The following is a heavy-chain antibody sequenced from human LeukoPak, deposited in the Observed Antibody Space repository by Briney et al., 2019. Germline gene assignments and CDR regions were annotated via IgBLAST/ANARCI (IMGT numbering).Heavy chain of an antibody. D-gene: IGHD3-10*01. V-gene: IGHV3-48*03. CDR2: ISSSGSTI. CDR3: ARDPDYYGSGSPDY. Sequence: GGSLRLSCAASGFTLSSSEVNWVRQAPGKGLEWVSYISSSGSTIYYADSVTGRFTSSRDNAKNSLYLQMNSLRAEDTAVYYCARDPDYYGSGSPDYWGQGTLVTVSS. J-gene: IGHJ4*02. CDR1: GFTLSSSE.